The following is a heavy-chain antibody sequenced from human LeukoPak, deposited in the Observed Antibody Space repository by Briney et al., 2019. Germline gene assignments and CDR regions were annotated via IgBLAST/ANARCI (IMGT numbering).Heavy chain of an antibody. CDR2: IYSGGST. J-gene: IGHJ4*02. D-gene: IGHD6-19*01. Sequence: PGGSLRLSCAASGFTVSSNYMSWVRQAPGKGLEWVSVIYSGGSTYYADSVKGRFTISRDNSKNTLYLQMNSLRAEDTAVYYCARGNSSGWYGVPTFDYWGQGTLVTVSS. CDR3: ARGNSSGWYGVPTFDY. V-gene: IGHV3-53*01. CDR1: GFTVSSNY.